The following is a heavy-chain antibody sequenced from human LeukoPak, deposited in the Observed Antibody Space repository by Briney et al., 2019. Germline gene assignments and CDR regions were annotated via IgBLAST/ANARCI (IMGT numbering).Heavy chain of an antibody. CDR3: ARHSSIRNWNDGGDWFDP. D-gene: IGHD1-20*01. J-gene: IGHJ5*02. V-gene: IGHV5-51*01. CDR1: GYSFSTYW. Sequence: GESLKISCKGSGYSFSTYWIGWVRQMSGKGLEWMGIIYPGDSDTRYSPSFQGQVTISADKSISTAYLQWSSLKASDTAMYYCARHSSIRNWNDGGDWFDPWGQGTLVTVSS. CDR2: IYPGDSDT.